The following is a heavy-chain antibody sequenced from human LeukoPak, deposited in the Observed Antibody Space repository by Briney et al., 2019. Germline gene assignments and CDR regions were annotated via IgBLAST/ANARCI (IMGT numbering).Heavy chain of an antibody. V-gene: IGHV1-3*01. J-gene: IGHJ4*02. D-gene: IGHD3-10*01. Sequence: ASVKVSCKASGYTFTSYAMHWVRQAPGQRLEWMGWINAGNGNTKYSQKFQGRVTITRDTSASTAYMELSSLRSEDTAVYYCARVPLWFGELFFDYWGQGTLVTVSP. CDR2: INAGNGNT. CDR3: ARVPLWFGELFFDY. CDR1: GYTFTSYA.